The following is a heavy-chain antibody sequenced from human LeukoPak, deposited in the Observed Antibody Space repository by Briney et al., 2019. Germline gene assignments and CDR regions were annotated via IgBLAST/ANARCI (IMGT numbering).Heavy chain of an antibody. CDR1: GFTFSSYG. CDR3: ARRAGGLARNNWFDP. J-gene: IGHJ5*02. V-gene: IGHV3-66*01. Sequence: HPGGTLRLSCAASGFTFSSYGMSWVRQAPGKGLEWVSFIYSGGSTYYADSVRGRFTISRDNSKNTLYLQMNSLRAEDTAVYYCARRAGGLARNNWFDPWGQGTLVTVSS. D-gene: IGHD3-16*01. CDR2: IYSGGST.